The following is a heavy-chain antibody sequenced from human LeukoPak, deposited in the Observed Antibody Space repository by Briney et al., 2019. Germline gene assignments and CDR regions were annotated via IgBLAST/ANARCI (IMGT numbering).Heavy chain of an antibody. V-gene: IGHV3-7*03. J-gene: IGHJ4*02. CDR3: ARRYFDY. CDR1: GFIFSDYW. Sequence: GGSLRLSCVVSGFIFSDYWMSWFRQAPGKGLEWVANIKQDGSAKHYVDSVKGRFTISRDNAKNSLYLQMNSLRAEDTAIYYCARRYFDYWGQGTLVTVSS. CDR2: IKQDGSAK.